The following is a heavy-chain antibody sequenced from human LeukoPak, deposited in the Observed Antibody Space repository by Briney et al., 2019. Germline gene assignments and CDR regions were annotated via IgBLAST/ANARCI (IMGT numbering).Heavy chain of an antibody. V-gene: IGHV4-39*07. CDR1: GGSISSSSYY. Sequence: PSETLSLTCTVSGGSISSSSYYWGWIRQPPGKGLEWIGRIYTSGSTNYNPSLKSRVTMSVDTSKNQFSLKLSSVTAADTAVYYCARDLRSSGWYLGPGAGYYFDYWGQGTLVTVSS. CDR3: ARDLRSSGWYLGPGAGYYFDY. CDR2: IYTSGST. D-gene: IGHD6-19*01. J-gene: IGHJ4*02.